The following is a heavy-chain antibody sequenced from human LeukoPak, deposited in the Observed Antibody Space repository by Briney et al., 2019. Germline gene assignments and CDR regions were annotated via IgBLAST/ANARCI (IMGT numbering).Heavy chain of an antibody. Sequence: KPSETLSLTCTVSGGSISSYYWSWIRQPPGKGLEWIGYIYYSGSTNYNPSLKSRVTISVDTSKNQFSLKLSSVTAADTAVYYCARHRADSWSTWGFDYWGQGTLVTVSS. D-gene: IGHD6-13*01. V-gene: IGHV4-59*08. J-gene: IGHJ4*02. CDR1: GGSISSYY. CDR2: IYYSGST. CDR3: ARHRADSWSTWGFDY.